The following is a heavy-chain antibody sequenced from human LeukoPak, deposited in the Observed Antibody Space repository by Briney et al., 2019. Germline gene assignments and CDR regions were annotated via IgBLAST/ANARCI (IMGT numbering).Heavy chain of an antibody. CDR1: GGSISSYY. Sequence: SETLSLTCTVSGGSISSYYWSWIRQPPGKGLEWIGYIYYSGSTNYNPSLKSRVTISVDTSKNQFSLKLSSVTAADTAVYYCASNYYGSGSLDYWGQGSLVTVSS. CDR2: IYYSGST. CDR3: ASNYYGSGSLDY. J-gene: IGHJ4*02. V-gene: IGHV4-59*08. D-gene: IGHD3-10*01.